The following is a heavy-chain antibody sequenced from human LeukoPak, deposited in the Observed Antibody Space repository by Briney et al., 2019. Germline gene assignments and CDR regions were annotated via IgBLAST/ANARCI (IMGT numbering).Heavy chain of an antibody. J-gene: IGHJ4*02. D-gene: IGHD3-22*01. CDR3: ATTPESYYGSSGLYNYFEY. CDR1: GFTFSNFG. V-gene: IGHV3-30*03. CDR2: ISYDGTNQ. Sequence: GGSLRPSCAASGFTFSNFGMHWVRQAPGKGLEWVAVISYDGTNQYYADSLQGRFTISRDNSKNTLYLRMNSLRPEDTAVYYCATTPESYYGSSGLYNYFEYWGQGTLVTVSS.